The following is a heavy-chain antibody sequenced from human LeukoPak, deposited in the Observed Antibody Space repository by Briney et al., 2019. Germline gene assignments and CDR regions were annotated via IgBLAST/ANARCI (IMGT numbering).Heavy chain of an antibody. D-gene: IGHD6-6*01. J-gene: IGHJ4*02. CDR2: IYYSGST. V-gene: IGHV4-39*07. CDR1: GGSISSSSYY. Sequence: SETLSLTCTVSGGSISSSSYYWGWIRQPPGKGLEWIGSIYYSGSTYYNPSLKSRVTISVDTSKNQFSLKLSSVIAADTAVYYCARSYSSSSGVFDYWGQGTLVTVSS. CDR3: ARSYSSSSGVFDY.